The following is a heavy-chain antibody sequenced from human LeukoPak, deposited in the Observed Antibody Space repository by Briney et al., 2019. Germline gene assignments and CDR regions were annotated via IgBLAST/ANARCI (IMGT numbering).Heavy chain of an antibody. Sequence: GSLRLSCAASGFTFSSYSMNWVRQPPGKGLEWIGSIYYSGSTYYNPSLKSRVTISVDTSKNQFSLKLSSVTAADTAVYYCARRGITTVIKNDYWGQGTLVTVSS. CDR1: GFTFSSYSMN. V-gene: IGHV4-39*01. CDR2: IYYSGST. CDR3: ARRGITTVIKNDY. J-gene: IGHJ4*02. D-gene: IGHD3-10*01.